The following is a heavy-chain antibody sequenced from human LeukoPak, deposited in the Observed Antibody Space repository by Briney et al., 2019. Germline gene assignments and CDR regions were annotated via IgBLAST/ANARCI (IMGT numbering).Heavy chain of an antibody. CDR1: GGTFSSYA. CDR2: IIPILGIA. Sequence: SVTVSYKASGGTFSSYAISWVRQAPGQGLEWMGRIIPILGIANYAQKFQGRVTITADKSTSTAYMELSSLRSEDTAVYYCARDHYDILTGYYNFNTPSSDYYGMDVWGQGTTVTVSS. J-gene: IGHJ6*02. CDR3: ARDHYDILTGYYNFNTPSSDYYGMDV. D-gene: IGHD3-9*01. V-gene: IGHV1-69*04.